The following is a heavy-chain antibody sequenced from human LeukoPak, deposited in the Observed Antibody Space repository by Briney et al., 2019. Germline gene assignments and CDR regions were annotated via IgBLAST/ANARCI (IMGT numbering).Heavy chain of an antibody. J-gene: IGHJ4*02. D-gene: IGHD1-7*01. CDR3: ARGSDNWNYFGYYFDY. CDR2: IKQDGSEK. CDR1: GSTFSSYW. Sequence: PGGSLRLSCAASGSTFSSYWMSWVRQAPGKGLEWVANIKQDGSEKYYVDSVKGRFTISRDNAKNSLYLQMNSLRAEDTAVYYCARGSDNWNYFGYYFDYWGQGTLVTVSS. V-gene: IGHV3-7*01.